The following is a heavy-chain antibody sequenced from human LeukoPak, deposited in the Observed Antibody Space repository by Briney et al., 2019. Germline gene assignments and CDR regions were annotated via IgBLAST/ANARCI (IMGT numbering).Heavy chain of an antibody. Sequence: ASVKVSFKASGYSFTIYGITWVRQAPAQGLEWMGWISAYNGNTNYAQKLQGRVTMTTDTSTSTAYMELRSLRSDDTAVYYCPRDQGGSYGIALGYWGQGTLVTVSS. CDR3: PRDQGGSYGIALGY. CDR1: GYSFTIYG. J-gene: IGHJ4*02. CDR2: ISAYNGNT. V-gene: IGHV1-18*01. D-gene: IGHD1-26*01.